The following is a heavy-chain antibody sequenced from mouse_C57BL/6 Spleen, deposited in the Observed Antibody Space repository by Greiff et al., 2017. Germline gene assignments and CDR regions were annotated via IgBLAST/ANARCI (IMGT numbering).Heavy chain of an antibody. CDR1: GYAFSSYW. V-gene: IGHV1-80*01. CDR3: ASPGLNWDEGYYAMDY. Sequence: QVQLKQSGAELVKPGASVKISCKASGYAFSSYWMNWVKQRPGKGLEWIGQIYPGDGDTNYNGKFKGKATLTADKSSSTAYMQLSSLTSEDSAVYFCASPGLNWDEGYYAMDYWGQGTSVTVSS. D-gene: IGHD4-1*01. CDR2: IYPGDGDT. J-gene: IGHJ4*01.